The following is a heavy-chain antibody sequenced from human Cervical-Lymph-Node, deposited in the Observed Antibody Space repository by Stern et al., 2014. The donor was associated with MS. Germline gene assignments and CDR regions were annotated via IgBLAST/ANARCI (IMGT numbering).Heavy chain of an antibody. V-gene: IGHV1-46*01. D-gene: IGHD3-16*01. CDR1: GYTFTNYY. Sequence: VQLVESGPEVKKPGASVMVSCKTSGYTFTNYYIHWVRQAPGQGAEWMGIINPNGSVTASAQKFQGRLTMTRDTSTTTVYMRLITLTSEDTAMYYCTRAVGGVGREWGQGTLVFVSS. J-gene: IGHJ4*02. CDR2: INPNGSVT. CDR3: TRAVGGVGRE.